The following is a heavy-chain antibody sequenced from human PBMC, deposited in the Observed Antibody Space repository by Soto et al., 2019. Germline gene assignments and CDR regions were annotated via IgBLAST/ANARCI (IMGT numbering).Heavy chain of an antibody. Sequence: QLQLQESGPGLVKPSETLSLTCTVSGGSISSSSYYWGWIRQPPGKGLEWTGSIYYSGSTYYNPSHKRRGTIPEDAAKNQFSLKLSSVAAADTAVYYCARQKQWLVDCDNWGQGTLVTVSS. V-gene: IGHV4-39*01. CDR3: ARQKQWLVDCDN. CDR2: IYYSGST. J-gene: IGHJ4*02. D-gene: IGHD6-19*01. CDR1: GGSISSSSYY.